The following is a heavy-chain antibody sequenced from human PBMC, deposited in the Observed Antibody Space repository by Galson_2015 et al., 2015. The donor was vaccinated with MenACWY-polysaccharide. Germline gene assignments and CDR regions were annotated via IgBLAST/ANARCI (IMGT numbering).Heavy chain of an antibody. CDR2: ISSSGSTI. Sequence: SLRLSCAASGFTFSSYEMNWVRQAPGKGLEWVSYISSSGSTIYYADSVKGRFTISRDNAKNSLYLQMNSLRADDTAVYYCAREGGRGLDYWGQGTLVTVSS. V-gene: IGHV3-48*03. J-gene: IGHJ4*02. CDR3: AREGGRGLDY. D-gene: IGHD1-26*01. CDR1: GFTFSSYE.